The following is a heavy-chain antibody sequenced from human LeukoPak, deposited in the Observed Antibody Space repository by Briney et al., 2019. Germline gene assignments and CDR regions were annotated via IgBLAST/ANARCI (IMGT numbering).Heavy chain of an antibody. CDR3: ARDNVVPEYFDY. V-gene: IGHV4-59*01. CDR2: IYYSGST. D-gene: IGHD2-2*01. J-gene: IGHJ4*02. CDR1: GGSISSYY. Sequence: SETLSLTCTVSGGSISSYYWSWIRQPPGKGLEWIGYIYYSGSTNYNPSLKSRVTISVDTSKNQFSLKLSSVTAADTATYYCARDNVVPEYFDYWGQGTLVTVSS.